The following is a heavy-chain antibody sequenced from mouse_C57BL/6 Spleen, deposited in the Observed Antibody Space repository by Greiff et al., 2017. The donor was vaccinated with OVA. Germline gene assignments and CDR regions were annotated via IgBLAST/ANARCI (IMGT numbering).Heavy chain of an antibody. Sequence: VQLQQSGAELVKPGASVKISCKASGYAFSSYWMNWVKQRPGKGLEWIGQIYPGDGDTNYNGKFKGKATLTADKSSSTAYMQLSSLTSEDSAVYFCASPDLYDYAFAYWGQGTLVTVSA. D-gene: IGHD2-4*01. J-gene: IGHJ3*01. V-gene: IGHV1-80*01. CDR1: GYAFSSYW. CDR3: ASPDLYDYAFAY. CDR2: IYPGDGDT.